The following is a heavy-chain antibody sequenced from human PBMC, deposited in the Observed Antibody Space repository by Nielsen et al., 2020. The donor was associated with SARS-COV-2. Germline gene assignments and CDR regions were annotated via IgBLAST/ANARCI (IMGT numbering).Heavy chain of an antibody. D-gene: IGHD6-6*01. Sequence: SETLSLTCAVYGGSFSGYYWSWIRQPPGKGLEWIGEINHSGSTNYNPSLKSRVTISVDTSKNQFSLKLSSVAAADTAVYYCARMRIEYSSSAGSVPDYWGQGTLVTVSS. CDR2: INHSGST. CDR3: ARMRIEYSSSAGSVPDY. J-gene: IGHJ4*02. V-gene: IGHV4-34*01. CDR1: GGSFSGYY.